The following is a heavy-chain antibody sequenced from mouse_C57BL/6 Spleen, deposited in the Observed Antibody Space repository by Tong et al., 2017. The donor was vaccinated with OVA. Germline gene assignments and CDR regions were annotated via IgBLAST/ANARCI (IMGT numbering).Heavy chain of an antibody. D-gene: IGHD2-1*01. CDR3: ARRFYYGNYYAMDY. V-gene: IGHV1-9*01. CDR1: GYTFTGYW. CDR2: ILPGSGTT. Sequence: VQLQESGAELMKPGASVKLSCKATGYTFTGYWIEWVKQRPGHGLEWIGEILPGSGTTSYNQKFKGKATLTVDQSSSTAYMQLNSLTSEDSAVYYCARRFYYGNYYAMDYWGQGTSVTVSS. J-gene: IGHJ4*01.